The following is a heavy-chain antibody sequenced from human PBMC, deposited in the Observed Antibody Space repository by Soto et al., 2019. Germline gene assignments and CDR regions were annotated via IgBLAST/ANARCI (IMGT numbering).Heavy chain of an antibody. CDR1: GGSISSGDYY. CDR3: ARDPQSILATIYRVGYFDL. V-gene: IGHV4-30-4*01. CDR2: IYYSGST. D-gene: IGHD5-12*01. J-gene: IGHJ2*01. Sequence: QVQLQESGPGLVKPSQTLSLTCTVSGGSISSGDYYWSWIRQPPGKGLEWIGYIYYSGSTYYNPSLKSRVTIPVDTSKNQFALKLSSVTAAYTAVYYWARDPQSILATIYRVGYFDLWGRGTLVTVSS.